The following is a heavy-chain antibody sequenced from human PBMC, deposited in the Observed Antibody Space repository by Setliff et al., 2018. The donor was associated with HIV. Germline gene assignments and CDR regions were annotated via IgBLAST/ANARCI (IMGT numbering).Heavy chain of an antibody. CDR1: GFTFDRYW. Sequence: LRLSCAASGFTFDRYWMHWVRQAPGKGLVWVSRVNSDGSSKTYADSVKGRFAISRDNAKNTLYLLMAGLRAEDTAVYYCAKGETSAYFEYFQNWGQGTLVTVSS. CDR2: VNSDGSSK. D-gene: IGHD3-22*01. V-gene: IGHV3-74*01. CDR3: AKGETSAYFEYFQN. J-gene: IGHJ1*01.